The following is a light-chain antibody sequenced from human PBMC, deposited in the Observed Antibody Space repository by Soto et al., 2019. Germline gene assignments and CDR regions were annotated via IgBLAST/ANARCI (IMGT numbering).Light chain of an antibody. CDR1: SSDVGGYKY. V-gene: IGLV2-14*01. CDR2: EVS. Sequence: QSALTQPASVSGSPGQSITISCTGTSSDVGGYKYVSWYQQHPGKAPKLMIYEVSNRPSGVSNRFSGSKSGNTASLTISRLQAQYDSDYYYRSYCHINTVIFAAGTKLTVL. CDR3: RSYCHINTVI. J-gene: IGLJ2*01.